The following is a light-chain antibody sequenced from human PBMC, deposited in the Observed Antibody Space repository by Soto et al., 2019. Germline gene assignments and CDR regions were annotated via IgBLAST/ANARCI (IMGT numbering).Light chain of an antibody. CDR1: QSVSRSY. CDR3: QQYGSSPLS. J-gene: IGKJ4*01. CDR2: GAS. Sequence: EIVLTQSPGTLSLSPGERATLSCRASQSVSRSYLAWYQQKPGQAPRLLIYGASSRATGIPDRFSGSGSGTDFTLTISRLEPEDLAVYFCQQYGSSPLSFGGGTKVEIK. V-gene: IGKV3-20*01.